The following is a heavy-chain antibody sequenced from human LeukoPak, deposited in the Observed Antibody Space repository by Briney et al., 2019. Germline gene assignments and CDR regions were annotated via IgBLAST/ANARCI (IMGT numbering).Heavy chain of an antibody. D-gene: IGHD6-13*01. J-gene: IGHJ6*02. CDR2: ITYDGGNR. V-gene: IGHV3-30*18. CDR1: GFIFSSYG. CDR3: AKDRGSSSSAYGMDV. Sequence: PGGSLRLSCAASGFIFSSYGMHWVRQAPGKGLEWVAVITYDGGNRYCADSVKGRITISRDNSQNTLYLQMNSLRAEDTAVYYCAKDRGSSSSAYGMDVWGQGTTVTVSS.